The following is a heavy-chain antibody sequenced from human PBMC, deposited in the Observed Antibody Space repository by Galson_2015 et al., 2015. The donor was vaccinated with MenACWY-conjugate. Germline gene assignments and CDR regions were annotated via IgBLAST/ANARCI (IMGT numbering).Heavy chain of an antibody. CDR2: ISGSGGST. J-gene: IGHJ4*02. CDR3: AKDDYDSCGYYYEQPG. CDR1: GFTFSSYA. Sequence: SLRLSCAASGFTFSSYAMGWVRQAPGKGLEWVSAISGSGGSTYYADSVKGRFTISRDNSKNTLYLQMNSLRAEDTAVYYCAKDDYDSCGYYYEQPGWGQGTLVTVSS. D-gene: IGHD3-22*01. V-gene: IGHV3-23*01.